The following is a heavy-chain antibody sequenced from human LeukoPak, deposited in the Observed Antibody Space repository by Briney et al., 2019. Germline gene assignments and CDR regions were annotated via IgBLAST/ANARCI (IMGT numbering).Heavy chain of an antibody. D-gene: IGHD2-2*01. Sequence: ASVKVSCKASGYTYTSYGISWVRQDPGQGLEWMGWISAYNGNTNYAQKFQGRVTMTTDTSTSTAYMELRSLRSDDTAVYYCARVAPFDCTSTSCYGYYYNYMDVWGKGTTVTVSS. CDR3: ARVAPFDCTSTSCYGYYYNYMDV. CDR2: ISAYNGNT. V-gene: IGHV1-18*01. J-gene: IGHJ6*03. CDR1: GYTYTSYG.